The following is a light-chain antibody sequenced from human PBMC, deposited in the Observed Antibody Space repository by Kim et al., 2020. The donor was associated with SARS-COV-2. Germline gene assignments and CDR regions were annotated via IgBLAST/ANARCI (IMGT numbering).Light chain of an antibody. CDR1: QAISSH. J-gene: IGKJ2*01. CDR3: LQVYSYPYT. Sequence: SASEGERVTLTCRASQAISSHLAWYQQKPGKAPKLLIYAVSTLQTGVSPRFTGDRSGQDFTLTINSLQPEDSATYYCLQVYSYPYTFGPGTKLEI. V-gene: IGKV1-9*01. CDR2: AVS.